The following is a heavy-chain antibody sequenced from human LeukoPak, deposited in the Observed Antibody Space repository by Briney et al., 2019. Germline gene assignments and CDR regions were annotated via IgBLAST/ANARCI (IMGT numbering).Heavy chain of an antibody. CDR2: IRSKANSYAT. J-gene: IGHJ6*03. Sequence: GGSLRLSCAASGFTFSGSAMHWVRQASGKGLEWVGRIRSKANSYATAYAASVKGRFTISRDDSKNTAYLQMNSLKTEYTAVYYCTRRPYGSGSLVDYYYYMDVWGKGTTVTVSS. D-gene: IGHD3-10*01. CDR3: TRRPYGSGSLVDYYYYMDV. V-gene: IGHV3-73*01. CDR1: GFTFSGSA.